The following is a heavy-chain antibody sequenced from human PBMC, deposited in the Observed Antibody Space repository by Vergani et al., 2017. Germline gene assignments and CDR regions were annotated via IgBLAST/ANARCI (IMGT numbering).Heavy chain of an antibody. Sequence: QVQLVQSGAEVKKPGASVKVSCKASGYTFTGYYMHWVRQAPGQGLEWMGWINPNSGGTNYAQKFQGRVTMTRDTSISTAYMELSSLRSEDTAVYYCARERYNWNGIPKIFDYWGQGTLVTVSS. V-gene: IGHV1-2*02. D-gene: IGHD1-1*01. CDR1: GYTFTGYY. CDR2: INPNSGGT. J-gene: IGHJ4*02. CDR3: ARERYNWNGIPKIFDY.